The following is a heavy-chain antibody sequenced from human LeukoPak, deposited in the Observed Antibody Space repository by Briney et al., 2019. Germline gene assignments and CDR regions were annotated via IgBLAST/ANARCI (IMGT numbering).Heavy chain of an antibody. V-gene: IGHV3-23*01. CDR3: ARESGEAFDI. D-gene: IGHD7-27*01. CDR1: GFTFSSYA. J-gene: IGHJ3*02. CDR2: ISGSGGST. Sequence: GGSLRLSCAASGFTFSSYAMSWVRQAPGKGLEWVSAISGSGGSTYYADSVKGRFTISRDNAKNSLYLQMNSLRAEDTAVYYCARESGEAFDIWGQGTMVIVSS.